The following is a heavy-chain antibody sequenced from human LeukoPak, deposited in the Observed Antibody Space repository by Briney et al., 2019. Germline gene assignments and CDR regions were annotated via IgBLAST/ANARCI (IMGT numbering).Heavy chain of an antibody. CDR2: ISASGANT. J-gene: IGHJ5*02. Sequence: GGSLRLSCAASGFAFKDSAMTWVRQAPGKGLEWVSLISASGANTYSTDSVKGRFTLSRDNSENTLYLQMNSLKTEDTAVYYCTTDPPGDYYDSSGSVEAWGQGTLVTVSS. V-gene: IGHV3-23*01. CDR3: TTDPPGDYYDSSGSVEA. D-gene: IGHD3-22*01. CDR1: GFAFKDSA.